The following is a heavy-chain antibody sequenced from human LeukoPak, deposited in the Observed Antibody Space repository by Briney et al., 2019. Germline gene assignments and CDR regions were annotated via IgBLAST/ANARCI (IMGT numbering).Heavy chain of an antibody. Sequence: GGSLRLSCAASGFTFSSYWMHWVRQAPGKGLVWVSLINSDGSSTTYADSVKGRFTISRDNAKNTLYLQMNSLRAEDSAVYYCARAITESIAVAGTLDYWGQGTLVIVSS. CDR3: ARAITESIAVAGTLDY. J-gene: IGHJ4*02. D-gene: IGHD6-19*01. V-gene: IGHV3-74*01. CDR2: INSDGSST. CDR1: GFTFSSYW.